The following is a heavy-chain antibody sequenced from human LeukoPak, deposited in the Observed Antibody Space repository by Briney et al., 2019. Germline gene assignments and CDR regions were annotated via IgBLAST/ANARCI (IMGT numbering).Heavy chain of an antibody. CDR2: IYTSGST. D-gene: IGHD3-3*01. CDR1: GGSISSYY. J-gene: IGHJ4*02. Sequence: NPSETLSLTCTVSGGSISSYYWSWIRQPAGEGLEWIGRIYTSGSTNYNPSLKSRVTMSVDTSKNQFSLKLSSVTAADTAVYYCARLIRFLDEYYFDYWGQGTLVTVSS. CDR3: ARLIRFLDEYYFDY. V-gene: IGHV4-4*07.